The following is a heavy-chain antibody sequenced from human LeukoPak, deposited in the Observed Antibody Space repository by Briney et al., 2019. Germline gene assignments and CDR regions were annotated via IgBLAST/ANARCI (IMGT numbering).Heavy chain of an antibody. CDR2: INPKSGGT. Sequence: VSVKVSCKASGYTFTGYYIHWVRQAPAQGLEWMGWINPKSGGTNYAQKFQGRVTMTRDTSITTAYMDLSGLGSDDTAVYYCARDLYYFDSSGYYKRRGYYFDYWGQGTLVTVSS. CDR3: ARDLYYFDSSGYYKRRGYYFDY. D-gene: IGHD3-22*01. CDR1: GYTFTGYY. J-gene: IGHJ4*02. V-gene: IGHV1-2*02.